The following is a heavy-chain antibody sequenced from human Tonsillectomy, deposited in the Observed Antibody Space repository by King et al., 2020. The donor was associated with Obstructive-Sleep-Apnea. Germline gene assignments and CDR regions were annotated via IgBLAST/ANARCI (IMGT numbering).Heavy chain of an antibody. CDR3: ARDRSGYGGFDY. CDR2: IYYIGST. J-gene: IGHJ4*02. Sequence: LQLQESGPGLVKPSETLSLTCTVSGGSISSRSYSWGWIRQPPGKGLEWIGNIYYIGSTYYNPSLKSRVTISGDTSKNQFSRKVSSVTAADTAVYYCARDRSGYGGFDYWGQGTLVTVSS. CDR1: GGSISSRSYS. D-gene: IGHD3-3*01. V-gene: IGHV4-39*07.